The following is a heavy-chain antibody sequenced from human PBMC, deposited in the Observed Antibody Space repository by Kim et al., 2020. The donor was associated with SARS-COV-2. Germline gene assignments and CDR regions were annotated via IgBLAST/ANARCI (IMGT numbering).Heavy chain of an antibody. D-gene: IGHD1-1*01. CDR1: GGTITSGDYS. CDR2: IYYTGST. V-gene: IGHV4-30-4*01. J-gene: IGHJ6*01. CDR3: VRDRGTEVTPPPPYY. Sequence: SETLSLTCTVSGGTITSGDYSWSWIRQPPGKGLEWIGYIYYTGSTYYNPSLESRLTLSVDTSKNQLSLKLRSMTAADTAVYFFVRDRGTEVTPPPPYY.